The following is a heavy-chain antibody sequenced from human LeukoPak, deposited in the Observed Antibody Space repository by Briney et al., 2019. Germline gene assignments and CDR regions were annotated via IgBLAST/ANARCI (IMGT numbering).Heavy chain of an antibody. CDR3: VRGPYGASISKWFDP. V-gene: IGHV4-61*02. CDR1: GDSISSGSYY. D-gene: IGHD4/OR15-4a*01. J-gene: IGHJ5*02. Sequence: SETLSLTCTVSGDSISSGSYYWSWIRQPAGEGLEWIGRIYSSGRTHYSPSLKSRVAISVDTSKNRFSLRLSSVTAADTAVYYCVRGPYGASISKWFDPWGQGTQVIVSP. CDR2: IYSSGRT.